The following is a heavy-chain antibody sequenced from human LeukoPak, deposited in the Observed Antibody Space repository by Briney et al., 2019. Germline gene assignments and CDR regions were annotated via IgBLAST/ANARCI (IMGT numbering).Heavy chain of an antibody. CDR2: ISTRGSSR. Sequence: GGSLRLSCAVSGFTFSSYDMNWVRQAPGKGLEWVSYISTRGSSRSYADSVKGRLTISRDNAKNSLYLQMHSLRADDTAVYYCARDSTGSYFRLGYWGQGTLVTVSS. D-gene: IGHD1-26*01. CDR3: ARDSTGSYFRLGY. J-gene: IGHJ4*02. V-gene: IGHV3-48*03. CDR1: GFTFSSYD.